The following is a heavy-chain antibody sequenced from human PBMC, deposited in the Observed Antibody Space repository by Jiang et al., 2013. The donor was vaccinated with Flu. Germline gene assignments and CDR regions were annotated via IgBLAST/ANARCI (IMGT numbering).Heavy chain of an antibody. Sequence: KPTQTLTLTCTFFGFSLSTSGMCVSWIRQPPGKALEWLARIDWDDDKYYSTSLKTRLTISKDTSKNQVVLTMTNMDPVDTATYYCARIVPVQDDPPYFDYWGQGTLVTVSS. CDR2: IDWDDDK. CDR3: ARIVPVQDDPPYFDY. D-gene: IGHD2-15*01. J-gene: IGHJ4*02. V-gene: IGHV2-70*11. CDR1: GFSLSTSGMC.